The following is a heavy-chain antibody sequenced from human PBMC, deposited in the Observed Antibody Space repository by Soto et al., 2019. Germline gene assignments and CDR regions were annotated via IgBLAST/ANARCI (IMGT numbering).Heavy chain of an antibody. CDR3: ATQGLTTYYFGY. J-gene: IGHJ4*02. Sequence: EVQLVQSGAEVKKSGESLRISCKVSGYSFASQWISWVRQVPGKGQEWLGRSDLSESYTTYNPSFQGHVTFSADKSITTAYLQLRSLEASDTAIYYCATQGLTTYYFGYWGQGTLVTVSS. V-gene: IGHV5-10-1*03. CDR1: GYSFASQW. CDR2: SDLSESYT.